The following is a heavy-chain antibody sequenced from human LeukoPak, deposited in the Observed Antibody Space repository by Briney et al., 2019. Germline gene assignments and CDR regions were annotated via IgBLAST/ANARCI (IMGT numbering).Heavy chain of an antibody. V-gene: IGHV4-34*01. D-gene: IGHD2-15*01. CDR3: ARDSSADAFDI. Sequence: KPSETLSLTWAVYGGSFSGYYWSWIRQPPGKGLEWIGEINHSGSTNYNPSLKSRVTISVDTSKNQFSLKLSSVTAADTAVYYRARDSSADAFDIWGQGTMVTVSS. CDR1: GGSFSGYY. J-gene: IGHJ3*02. CDR2: INHSGST.